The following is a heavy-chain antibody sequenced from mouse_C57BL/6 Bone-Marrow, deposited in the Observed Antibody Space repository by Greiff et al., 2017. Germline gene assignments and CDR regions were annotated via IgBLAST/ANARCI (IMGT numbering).Heavy chain of an antibody. J-gene: IGHJ2*01. CDR1: GHSITSDY. Sequence: DVQLVESGPGLAKPSQTLSLTCSVTGHSITSDYWNWIRKFPGNKLEYMGYISYSGSTYYNPSLKSRISITRDTSKNQYYLQLNSVTTEDTATYYCARSVSFITTGFDYWGQGTTLTVSS. V-gene: IGHV3-8*01. D-gene: IGHD1-1*01. CDR2: ISYSGST. CDR3: ARSVSFITTGFDY.